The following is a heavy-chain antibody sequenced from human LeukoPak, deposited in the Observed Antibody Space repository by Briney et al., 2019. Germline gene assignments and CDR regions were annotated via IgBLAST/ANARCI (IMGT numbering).Heavy chain of an antibody. J-gene: IGHJ4*02. CDR2: IIPIFGTA. V-gene: IGHV1-69*13. CDR1: GGTFSSYA. CDR3: ARVDIGAAYYDGLYYFDY. D-gene: IGHD3-22*01. Sequence: ASVKVSCKASGGTFSSYAISWVRQAPGQGLEWMGGIIPIFGTANYAQKFQGRVTITADGSTSTAYMELSSLRSEDTAVYYCARVDIGAAYYDGLYYFDYWGQGTLVTVSS.